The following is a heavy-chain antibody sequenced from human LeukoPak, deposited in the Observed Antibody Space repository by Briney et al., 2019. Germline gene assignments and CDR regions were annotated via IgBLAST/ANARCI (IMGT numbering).Heavy chain of an antibody. J-gene: IGHJ4*02. D-gene: IGHD2-2*01. CDR1: GFTFSSYA. Sequence: GGSLRLSCAASGFTFSSYAMSWVRQAPGKGLEWVSGINWNGGSTGYADSVKGRFTISRDNAKNSLYLQMNSLRAEDTALYYCARKGYCSSTSCWDFDYWGQGTLVTVSS. CDR2: INWNGGST. CDR3: ARKGYCSSTSCWDFDY. V-gene: IGHV3-20*04.